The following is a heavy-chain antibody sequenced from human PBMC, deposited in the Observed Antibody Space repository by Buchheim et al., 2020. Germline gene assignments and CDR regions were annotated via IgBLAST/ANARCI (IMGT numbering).Heavy chain of an antibody. CDR3: VSPTSPLF. CDR1: GFTFRNFW. J-gene: IGHJ2*01. CDR2: IRYDSSKV. Sequence: EVQLVESGGGLVQPGGSLRLSCAASGFTFRNFWMSWVRQAPGKGLEWVANIRYDSSKVYYLGSVEGRFTISRDNVKNSLDLQMNSLRAEDAAVYYCVSPTSPLFWGRGT. V-gene: IGHV3-7*01. D-gene: IGHD4-11*01.